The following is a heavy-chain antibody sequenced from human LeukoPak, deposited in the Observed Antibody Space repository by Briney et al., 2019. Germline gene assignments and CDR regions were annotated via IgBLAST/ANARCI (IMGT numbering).Heavy chain of an antibody. J-gene: IGHJ4*02. CDR2: INPNSGGT. Sequence: ASVKVSCKASGYTFTGYYMHWVRQAPGQGLEWMGWINPNSGGTNYAQKFQGRVTMTRDTSIIVYMDLSRLRSDDTAVYYCARGAHYLDSSDGYDYWGQGTLVTVSS. CDR1: GYTFTGYY. CDR3: ARGAHYLDSSDGYDY. V-gene: IGHV1-2*02. D-gene: IGHD3-22*01.